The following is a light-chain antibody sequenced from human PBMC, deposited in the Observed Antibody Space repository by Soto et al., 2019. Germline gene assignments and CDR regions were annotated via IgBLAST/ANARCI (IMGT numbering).Light chain of an antibody. J-gene: IGKJ2*01. CDR1: QSVSSS. V-gene: IGKV3-11*01. CDR3: QQRINWPRT. Sequence: EIVLTQSPATLSLSPGERATLSCRASQSVSSSLAWYQQKPGQAPRLLIYDASNRATGIPARFSGSGSGTVFTLTISSLEPEDFAVYYCQQRINWPRTFGQGTKLEIK. CDR2: DAS.